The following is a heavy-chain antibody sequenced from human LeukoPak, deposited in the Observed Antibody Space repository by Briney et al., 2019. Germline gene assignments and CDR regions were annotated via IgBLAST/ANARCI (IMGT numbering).Heavy chain of an antibody. CDR2: ISSGGGST. J-gene: IGHJ4*02. V-gene: IGHV3-23*01. CDR3: AKRSGDY. Sequence: GRSLRLSCAASGFTFSNYGINWVRQAPGKGLEWVSGISSGGGSTYYADSVKGRLTISRDNSKNTLYLQMNSLRVEDTAVYYCAKRSGDYWGQGTLVTVSS. CDR1: GFTFSNYG.